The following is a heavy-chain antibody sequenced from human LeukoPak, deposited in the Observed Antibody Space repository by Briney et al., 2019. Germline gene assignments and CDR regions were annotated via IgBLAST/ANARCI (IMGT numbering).Heavy chain of an antibody. D-gene: IGHD1-26*01. CDR3: GRQGYTASYYFLDY. CDR1: RDSILGYY. Sequence: SETLSLTCTVSRDSILGYYWGWVRQPPGKGLEWIGRIYTTGTTQYNPSLRSRVTMSVDTSTDQFSLNLRSITAADTAVYYCGRQGYTASYYFLDYWSQGTLVAVS. V-gene: IGHV4-4*07. J-gene: IGHJ4*02. CDR2: IYTTGTT.